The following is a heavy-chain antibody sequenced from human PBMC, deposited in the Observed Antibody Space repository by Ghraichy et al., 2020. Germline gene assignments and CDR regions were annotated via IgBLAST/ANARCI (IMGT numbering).Heavy chain of an antibody. CDR1: GFTFSGAW. CDR2: IKSNTYGATK. CDR3: SAGEAFVWFGELPLDH. J-gene: IGHJ4*02. Sequence: GESLNISCTASGFTFSGAWMTWVRQAPGKGLEWVGRIKSNTYGATKDYAAPVKGRFTISRDDSKNTVYLQMNSLKIEDTGVYYCSAGEAFVWFGELPLDHWGRGTQVTVSS. D-gene: IGHD3-10*01. V-gene: IGHV3-15*05.